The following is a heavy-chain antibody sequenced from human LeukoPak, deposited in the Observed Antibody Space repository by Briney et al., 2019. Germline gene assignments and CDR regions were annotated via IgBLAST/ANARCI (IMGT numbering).Heavy chain of an antibody. CDR2: INPNSGGT. J-gene: IGHJ3*02. CDR3: ARERLLWFGVNDAFDI. V-gene: IGHV1-2*02. D-gene: IGHD3-10*01. Sequence: EASVKVSCKASGYTFTGYYMHLVRQAPGQGLEWMGWINPNSGGTNYAQKFQGRVTMTRDTSISTAYMELSRLRSDDTAVYYCARERLLWFGVNDAFDIWGQGTMVTVSS. CDR1: GYTFTGYY.